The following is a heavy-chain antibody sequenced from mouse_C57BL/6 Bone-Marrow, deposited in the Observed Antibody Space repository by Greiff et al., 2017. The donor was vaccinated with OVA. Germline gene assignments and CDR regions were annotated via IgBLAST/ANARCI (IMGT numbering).Heavy chain of an antibody. CDR3: ARQGVKRFHWYFDV. J-gene: IGHJ1*03. Sequence: EVQLVESGGDLVKPGGSLKLSCAASGFTFSSYGMSWVRQTPDKRLEWVATISSGGSYTYYPDSVKGRFTISRDNAKNTLYLPMSSLKSEDTAMYYCARQGVKRFHWYFDVWGTGTTVTVSS. CDR2: ISSGGSYT. V-gene: IGHV5-6*01. CDR1: GFTFSSYG. D-gene: IGHD1-3*01.